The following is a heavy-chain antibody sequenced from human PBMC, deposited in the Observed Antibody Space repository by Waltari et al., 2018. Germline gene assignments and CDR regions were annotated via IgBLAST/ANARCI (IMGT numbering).Heavy chain of an antibody. CDR2: INHSGST. D-gene: IGHD3-3*01. J-gene: IGHJ4*02. CDR3: ARIVRVTIFGVVALGPFDY. Sequence: QVQLQQWGAGLLKPSETLSLTCAVYGGSFSGYSWSWIRQPPGNGLEWIGEINHSGSTNYNPSLKSRVTISVDTSKNQFSLKLSSVTAADTAVYYCARIVRVTIFGVVALGPFDYWGQGTLVTVSS. CDR1: GGSFSGYS. V-gene: IGHV4-34*01.